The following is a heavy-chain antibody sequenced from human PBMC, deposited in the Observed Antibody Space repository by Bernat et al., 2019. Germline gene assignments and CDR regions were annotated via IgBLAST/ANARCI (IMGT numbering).Heavy chain of an antibody. Sequence: QVQLVQSGAEVKKPGASVKVSCKASGYTFTSYAMHWVRQAPGQRLEWMGWNNAGNGHTKYSQKFQGRVTITRDTSAGTAYMELSSLRSEDTAVYYCASDRAPRIGYGSSGSLDYWGQGTLVTVCS. J-gene: IGHJ4*02. CDR1: GYTFTSYA. CDR3: ASDRAPRIGYGSSGSLDY. CDR2: NNAGNGHT. D-gene: IGHD3-22*01. V-gene: IGHV1-3*01.